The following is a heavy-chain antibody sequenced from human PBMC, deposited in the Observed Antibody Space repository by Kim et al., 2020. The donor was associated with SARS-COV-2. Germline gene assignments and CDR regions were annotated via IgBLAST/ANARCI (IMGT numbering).Heavy chain of an antibody. CDR2: IIPIFGTA. CDR3: ARGSSGYSYYYYYGMDV. J-gene: IGHJ6*02. CDR1: GGTFSSYA. D-gene: IGHD3-22*01. V-gene: IGHV1-69*06. Sequence: SVKVSCKASGGTFSSYAISWVRQAPGQGLEWMGGIIPIFGTANYAQKFQGRVTITADKSTSTAYMELSSLRSEDTAMYYCARGSSGYSYYYYYGMDVWGQGTTVTVSS.